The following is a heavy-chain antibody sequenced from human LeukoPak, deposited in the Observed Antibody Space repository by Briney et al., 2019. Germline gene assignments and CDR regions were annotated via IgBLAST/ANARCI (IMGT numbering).Heavy chain of an antibody. CDR3: ARISPYKYSYGVIDY. J-gene: IGHJ4*02. CDR2: IYYSGST. D-gene: IGHD5-18*01. V-gene: IGHV4-61*05. CDR1: GGSISSSSYY. Sequence: SETLSLTCTVSGGSISSSSYYWGWIRQPPGKGLEWIGYIYYSGSTNYNPSLKSRVTISVDTSKNQFSLKLSSVTAADTAVYYCARISPYKYSYGVIDYWGQGTLVTVSS.